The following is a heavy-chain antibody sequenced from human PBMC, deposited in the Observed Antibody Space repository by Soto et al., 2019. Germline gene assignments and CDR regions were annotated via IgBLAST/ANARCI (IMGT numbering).Heavy chain of an antibody. CDR3: ARGQAITLRGVIVRDRFDA. D-gene: IGHD3-16*02. V-gene: IGHV1-2*02. J-gene: IGHJ5*02. CDR1: GYTFTAYY. Sequence: ASVKVSCKASGYTFTAYYLHWVRQAPGQALEWMGWINANAGGTKYAQNFQGRVTMTRDTSISTAYMELSGLRSDDTAVYYCARGQAITLRGVIVRDRFDAWGQGPLVTVSS. CDR2: INANAGGT.